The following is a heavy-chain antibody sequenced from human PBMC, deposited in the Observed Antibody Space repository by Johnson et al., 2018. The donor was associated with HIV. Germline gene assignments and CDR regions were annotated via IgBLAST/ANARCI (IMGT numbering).Heavy chain of an antibody. Sequence: VQLVESGGGLVQPGRSLRLSCAASGFTFSSYAMHWVRQAPGKGLEWVAVISYDGSNKYYADSVKGRFTISRDNSKNTLYLQMNSLRAEDTAVYYCATYYDNSGYTLWGNAFDIWGQGTMVTVSS. CDR1: GFTFSSYA. V-gene: IGHV3-30-3*01. CDR2: ISYDGSNK. D-gene: IGHD3-22*01. J-gene: IGHJ3*02. CDR3: ATYYDNSGYTLWGNAFDI.